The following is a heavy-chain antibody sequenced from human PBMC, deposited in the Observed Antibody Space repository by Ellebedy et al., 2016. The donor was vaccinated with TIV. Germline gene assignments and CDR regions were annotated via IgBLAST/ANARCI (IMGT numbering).Heavy chain of an antibody. Sequence: MPSETLSLTCTVSGGSITSSRNYWGWIRQPPGKGLEWIGSVSYTGKPYYNPSLQSRVTISVDASGNQFSLKLTSVTAADTAVYYCARTIRGSDYYDAFDVWGQGTVVAVSS. CDR3: ARTIRGSDYYDAFDV. CDR2: VSYTGKP. CDR1: GGSITSSRNY. D-gene: IGHD6-25*01. V-gene: IGHV4-39*01. J-gene: IGHJ3*01.